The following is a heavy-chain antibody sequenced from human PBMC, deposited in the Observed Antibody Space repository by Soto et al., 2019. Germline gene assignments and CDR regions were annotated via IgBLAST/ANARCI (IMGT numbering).Heavy chain of an antibody. D-gene: IGHD2-21*02. V-gene: IGHV3-74*01. J-gene: IGHJ4*02. Sequence: PGGSLRLSCAASGFTFNTWMHWVRQAPGEGLVWVSSIDSDGSITSYADSVKGRFTISRDNAKNTLYLQMNSLRAEDTAVYYCATLGLQQAFWGQGTLATVSS. CDR3: ATLGLQQAF. CDR1: GFTFNTW. CDR2: IDSDGSIT.